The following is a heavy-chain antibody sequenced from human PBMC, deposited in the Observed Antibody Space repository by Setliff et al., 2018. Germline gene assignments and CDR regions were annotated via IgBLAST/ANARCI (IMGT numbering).Heavy chain of an antibody. CDR3: ARDASASDGRNAFDI. V-gene: IGHV4-39*07. Sequence: TLSLTCTVPGGSISDNGYFWGWVRQPPGKGLEWIGNIYFGGNTYFNPSFKSRVTMSIDTSNSQFSLKLSSVTAADTAIYYCARDASASDGRNAFDIWGQGTMVTVTS. D-gene: IGHD1-26*01. J-gene: IGHJ3*02. CDR2: IYFGGNT. CDR1: GGSISDNGYF.